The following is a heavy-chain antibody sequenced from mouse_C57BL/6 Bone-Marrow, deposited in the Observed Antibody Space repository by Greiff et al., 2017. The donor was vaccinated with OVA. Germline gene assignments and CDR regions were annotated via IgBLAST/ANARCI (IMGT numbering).Heavy chain of an antibody. CDR2: IHPISGGT. D-gene: IGHD2-4*01. J-gene: IGHJ3*01. V-gene: IGHV1-64*01. CDR3: ARGGDYDWFAY. Sequence: QVQLQQPGAELVKPGASVKLSCKASGYTFTSYWLNWVKQRPGQGLEWIGMIHPISGGTNYNEKFKSKATLPVDKSSSTAYMQLSSLASEDSAVYDCARGGDYDWFAYWGQGTLVTVSA. CDR1: GYTFTSYW.